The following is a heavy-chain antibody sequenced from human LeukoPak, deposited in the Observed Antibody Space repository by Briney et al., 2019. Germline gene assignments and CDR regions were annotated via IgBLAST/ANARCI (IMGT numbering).Heavy chain of an antibody. CDR3: ARAVRATNGNFDY. V-gene: IGHV4-59*01. J-gene: IGHJ4*02. Sequence: PSGTLSLTCTVSGGSIRTYYWSWIRQPPGKGLEWIGYIYYSGSTNYNPSLKSRVTISVDTSKNQFSLKLTSVTAADTAVYYCARAVRATNGNFDYWGQGTLVTVSS. CDR2: IYYSGST. CDR1: GGSIRTYY. D-gene: IGHD2-8*01.